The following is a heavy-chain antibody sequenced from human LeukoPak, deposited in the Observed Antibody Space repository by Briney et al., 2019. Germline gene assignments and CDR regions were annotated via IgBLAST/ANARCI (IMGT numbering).Heavy chain of an antibody. CDR3: ARPGQSQLAPFDI. CDR1: GYSFTSFW. J-gene: IGHJ3*02. D-gene: IGHD6-13*01. Sequence: GESLKISCKGSGYSFTSFWIGWVRQMPGKGLEWMGIIYPGDSDTRYSPSFQGQVTISADKSISTAYLQWSSLKASDTAMYYCARPGQSQLAPFDIWGQGTMVTVSS. CDR2: IYPGDSDT. V-gene: IGHV5-51*01.